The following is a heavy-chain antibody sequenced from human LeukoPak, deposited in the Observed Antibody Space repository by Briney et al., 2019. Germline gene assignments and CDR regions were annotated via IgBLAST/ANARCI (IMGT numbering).Heavy chain of an antibody. CDR2: ISSSSYI. D-gene: IGHD6-6*01. CDR3: ARDATYSSSSISYFDY. Sequence: GGSLRLSCAASGFTFSSYAMSWVRQAPGKGLEWVSSISSSSYIYYADSVKGRFTISRDNAKNSLYLQMNSLRAEDTAVYYCARDATYSSSSISYFDYWGQGTLVTVSS. CDR1: GFTFSSYA. V-gene: IGHV3-21*01. J-gene: IGHJ4*02.